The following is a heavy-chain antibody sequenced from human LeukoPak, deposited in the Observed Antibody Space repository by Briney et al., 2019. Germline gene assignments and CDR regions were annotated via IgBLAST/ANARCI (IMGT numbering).Heavy chain of an antibody. D-gene: IGHD2-2*01. J-gene: IGHJ6*02. CDR3: ARSPCSSTSCYYYYGMDV. V-gene: IGHV4-34*01. CDR2: ISHSGST. CDR1: AGSFSGYY. Sequence: SETLSLTCAVYAGSFSGYYWSWIRQPPGKGLHWMGEISHSGSTNYNPSLKSRVTISVDTSKNQFSLNLSSVTAADTAVYYCARSPCSSTSCYYYYGMDVWGQGTTVTVSS.